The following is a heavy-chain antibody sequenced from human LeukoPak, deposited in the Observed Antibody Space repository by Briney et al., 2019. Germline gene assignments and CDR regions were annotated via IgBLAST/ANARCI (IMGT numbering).Heavy chain of an antibody. V-gene: IGHV3-21*01. CDR2: VSSSSSYI. Sequence: GGSLRLSCAASGFTFSSYSMNWVRQAPGKGLEWVSSVSSSSSYIYYADSVKGRFTISRDNAKNSLYLQMNSLRAEDTAVYYCARDAYPGIDLAFDYWGQGTLVTVSS. J-gene: IGHJ4*02. CDR3: ARDAYPGIDLAFDY. D-gene: IGHD6-13*01. CDR1: GFTFSSYS.